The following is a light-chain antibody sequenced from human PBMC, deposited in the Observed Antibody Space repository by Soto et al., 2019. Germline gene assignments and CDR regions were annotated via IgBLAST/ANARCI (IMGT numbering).Light chain of an antibody. V-gene: IGKV1-39*01. CDR2: AAS. J-gene: IGKJ4*01. CDR1: QSISYY. Sequence: DIQMTQSPSSLSASVGDRVTITCRASQSISYYLNWYQQNPGKAPKLLIYAASSLQSGVQSRFSGSGSGTDFTLPISSLQPEDFSTYYCQQSYSTLLTFGGGTKVEIK. CDR3: QQSYSTLLT.